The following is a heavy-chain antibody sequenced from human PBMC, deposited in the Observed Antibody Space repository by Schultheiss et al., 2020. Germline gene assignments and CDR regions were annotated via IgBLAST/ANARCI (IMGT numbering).Heavy chain of an antibody. CDR2: ISYDGSNK. CDR3: ARSETYYDILTGIGDAFDI. Sequence: GGSLRLSCAASGFTFSSYAMHWVRQAPGKGLEWVAVISYDGSNKYYADSVKGRFTISRDNSKNTLYLQMNSLRAEDTAVYYCARSETYYDILTGIGDAFDIWGQGTMVTVSS. CDR1: GFTFSSYA. V-gene: IGHV3-30-3*01. D-gene: IGHD3-9*01. J-gene: IGHJ3*02.